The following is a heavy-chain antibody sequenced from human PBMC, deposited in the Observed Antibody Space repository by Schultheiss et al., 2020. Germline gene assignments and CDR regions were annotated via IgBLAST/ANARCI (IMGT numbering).Heavy chain of an antibody. J-gene: IGHJ4*02. V-gene: IGHV3-15*05. D-gene: IGHD3-10*01. CDR1: GFTFSNAW. CDR2: IKSKTDGGTT. CDR3: VKDGYYGSGSYYYFDY. Sequence: GESLKISCAASGFTFSNAWMSWVRQAPGKGLEWVGRIKSKTDGGTTDYAAPVKGRFTISRDDSKNTLYLQMSSLRAEDTAVYYCVKDGYYGSGSYYYFDYWGQGTLVTVSS.